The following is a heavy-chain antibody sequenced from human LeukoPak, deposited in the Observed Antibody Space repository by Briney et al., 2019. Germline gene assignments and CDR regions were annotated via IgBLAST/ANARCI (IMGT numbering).Heavy chain of an antibody. Sequence: GSLRLSCAASGFTFSNAWMSWVRQAPGKGLEWVGRIKSKTDGATTDYAAPMKGRFTISRDDSKNTLYLQMNSLKTEYSAVYYCTTRRGAFDIWGQGTMVTVSA. J-gene: IGHJ3*02. CDR2: IKSKTDGATT. V-gene: IGHV3-15*01. CDR1: GFTFSNAW. CDR3: TTRRGAFDI.